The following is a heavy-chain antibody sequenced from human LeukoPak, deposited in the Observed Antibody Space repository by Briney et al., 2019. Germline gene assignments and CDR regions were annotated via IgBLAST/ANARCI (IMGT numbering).Heavy chain of an antibody. V-gene: IGHV1-69*13. Sequence: GASVKVSCTASGGTFSSYAISWVRQAPGQGLEWMGGIIPIFGTANYAQKFQGRVTITADESTSTAYMELSSLRSEDTAVYYCARGPFSRSMIVVGPNFDYWGQGTLVTVSS. CDR2: IIPIFGTA. CDR1: GGTFSSYA. J-gene: IGHJ4*02. D-gene: IGHD3-22*01. CDR3: ARGPFSRSMIVVGPNFDY.